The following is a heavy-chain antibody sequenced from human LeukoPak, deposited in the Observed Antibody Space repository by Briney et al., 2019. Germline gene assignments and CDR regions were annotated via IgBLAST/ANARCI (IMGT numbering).Heavy chain of an antibody. D-gene: IGHD1-1*01. V-gene: IGHV3-48*03. J-gene: IGHJ4*02. CDR1: GFTFSNCA. CDR3: ARDIGSGTTGTTGVLVN. CDR2: ISHTGSAD. Sequence: RGGSLRLSCAASGFTFSNCAMNWVRQAPGKGLEWVSYISHTGSADSYADSVKGRFTISRDNAKNSLYLQMSSLRAEDTAVYYCARDIGSGTTGTTGVLVNWGQGTLVTVSS.